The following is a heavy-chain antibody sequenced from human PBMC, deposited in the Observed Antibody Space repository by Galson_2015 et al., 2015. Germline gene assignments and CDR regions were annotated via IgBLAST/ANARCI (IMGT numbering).Heavy chain of an antibody. CDR3: AKQGCGGTNFYANY. CDR2: VSDSGGTT. V-gene: IGHV3-23*01. D-gene: IGHD2-2*01. J-gene: IGHJ4*02. CDR1: GFTFSVYG. Sequence: SLRLSCAASGFTFSVYGMNWVRQTPEKGLEWVSTVSDSGGTTYYGDSVKGRFTVSRDNPKNTLYLQMNSLRAEDTAVYYCAKQGCGGTNFYANYWGQGTLVTVSS.